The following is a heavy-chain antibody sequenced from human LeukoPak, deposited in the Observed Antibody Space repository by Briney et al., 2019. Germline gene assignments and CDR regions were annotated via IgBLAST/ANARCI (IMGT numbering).Heavy chain of an antibody. CDR3: ARDHGSGSYSDY. CDR2: ISSNGGST. Sequence: GGSLRLSCAASGCTFSTYAMHWVRQAPGKGLEYVSAISSNGGSTYYANSVKGRFTISRDNSKNTLYLQMGSLRAEDMAVYFCARDHGSGSYSDYWGQGTLVTVSS. V-gene: IGHV3-64*01. J-gene: IGHJ4*02. CDR1: GCTFSTYA. D-gene: IGHD3-10*01.